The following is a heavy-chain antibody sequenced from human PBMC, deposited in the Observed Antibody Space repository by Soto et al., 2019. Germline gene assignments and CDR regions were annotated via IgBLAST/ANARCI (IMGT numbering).Heavy chain of an antibody. Sequence: LSLTCAVYGGSFSGYYWSWIRQPPGKGLEWIGEINNGGSSNYNPSLKSRGSMSVGTSNNQFSLKLTSVTAADTAVYYCARGRGDGYNQNWYFDLWGRGTLVTVSS. J-gene: IGHJ2*01. V-gene: IGHV4-34*01. CDR3: ARGRGDGYNQNWYFDL. CDR1: GGSFSGYY. D-gene: IGHD3-10*01. CDR2: INNGGSS.